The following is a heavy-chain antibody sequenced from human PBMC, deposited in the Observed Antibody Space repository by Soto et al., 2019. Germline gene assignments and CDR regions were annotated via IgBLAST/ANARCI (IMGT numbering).Heavy chain of an antibody. Sequence: QVQLQESGPGLVKPSETLSLTCTVSGGSISSYYWSWIRQPPGKGLEWIGYIYCSGSTNYNPSLKSRVTISVDTSKNQFSLKLSSVTAADTAVYYCARLYCSSTSCSTTDLDYWGQGTLVTVSS. D-gene: IGHD2-2*01. CDR3: ARLYCSSTSCSTTDLDY. J-gene: IGHJ4*02. CDR1: GGSISSYY. V-gene: IGHV4-59*08. CDR2: IYCSGST.